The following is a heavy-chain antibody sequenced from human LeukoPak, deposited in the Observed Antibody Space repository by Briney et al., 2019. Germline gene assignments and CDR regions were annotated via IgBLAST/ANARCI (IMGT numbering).Heavy chain of an antibody. D-gene: IGHD1-26*01. CDR3: ARDLRGSYYSPADY. CDR2: INPNSGGT. J-gene: IGHJ4*02. CDR1: GYTFTGFY. V-gene: IGHV1-2*03. Sequence: LGASVKVSCKPSGYTFTGFYMHWVRPAPGQGLGWMGWINPNSGGTNYAQKFQGRVTTTRDTSTSTAYMELSRLRSDDTAVYYCARDLRGSYYSPADYWGQGTLVTVSS.